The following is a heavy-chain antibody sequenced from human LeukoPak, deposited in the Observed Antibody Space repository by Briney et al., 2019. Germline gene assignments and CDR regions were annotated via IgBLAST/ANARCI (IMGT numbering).Heavy chain of an antibody. J-gene: IGHJ4*02. V-gene: IGHV3-30*18. Sequence: GGALRLSCAASGFTFSIYGMHWVRQAPGKGLEWVAVITYDGSNRYYADSVKGGFTISRDNSKSTLYLQMNSLRAEDTAVYYCPKGGQYSSSPLDYWGQGTLVTVSS. CDR1: GFTFSIYG. D-gene: IGHD6-13*01. CDR2: ITYDGSNR. CDR3: PKGGQYSSSPLDY.